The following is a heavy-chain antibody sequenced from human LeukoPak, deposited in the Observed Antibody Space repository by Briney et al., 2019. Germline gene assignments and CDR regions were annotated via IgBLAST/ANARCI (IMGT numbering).Heavy chain of an antibody. Sequence: GGSLRLSCAASGFTFSSYSMNWVRQAPGKGLEWVSYISSSSNTIYYADSVKGRFTISRGNAKNSLYLQMNSLRAEDTAVYYCARDPMVRGVRVNWFDPWGQGTLVTVSS. CDR1: GFTFSSYS. CDR2: ISSSSNTI. CDR3: ARDPMVRGVRVNWFDP. J-gene: IGHJ5*02. D-gene: IGHD3-10*01. V-gene: IGHV3-48*04.